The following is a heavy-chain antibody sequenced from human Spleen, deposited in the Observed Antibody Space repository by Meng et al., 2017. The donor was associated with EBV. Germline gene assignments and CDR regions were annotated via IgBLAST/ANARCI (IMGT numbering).Heavy chain of an antibody. Sequence: EVQLVESGGGLIQPGGSLRLSCAASGFTVTNNYMSWVRQAPGKGLEWVSVISGSGTLEYADSVKGRFTISRDNSRNTLYLQMNSLRADDTAVYYCARDVVDYFDYWGQGTLVTVSS. CDR3: ARDVVDYFDY. CDR1: GFTVTNNY. V-gene: IGHV3-53*01. CDR2: ISGSGTL. J-gene: IGHJ4*02.